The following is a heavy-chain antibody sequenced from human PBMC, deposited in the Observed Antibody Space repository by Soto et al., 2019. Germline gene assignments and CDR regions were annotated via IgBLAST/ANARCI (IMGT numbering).Heavy chain of an antibody. CDR3: ARDHLFGNSWAFDY. D-gene: IGHD3-3*01. Sequence: SETLSLTCDVSGDSVSDDDWWNWVRQPPGKGLEWIAEIFHGGNIHYNPSLKSRVTISIDKSNNQFSLNLSSVTAADTAVYYCARDHLFGNSWAFDYWGQGALVTVSS. CDR2: IFHGGNI. CDR1: GDSVSDDDW. V-gene: IGHV4-4*02. J-gene: IGHJ4*02.